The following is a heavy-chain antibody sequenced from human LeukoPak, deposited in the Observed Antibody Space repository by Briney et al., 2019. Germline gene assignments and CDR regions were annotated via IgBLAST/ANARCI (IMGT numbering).Heavy chain of an antibody. CDR2: ISSSGSTI. Sequence: PGGSLRLSCAASGFTFSDYYMSWIRQAPGKGLEWVSYISSSGSTIYYADSVKGRFTISRDNAKNSLYLQMNSLRAEDTAVYYCARDRQDGSGSYYRSIYYYYYMDVWGKGTTVTVSS. V-gene: IGHV3-11*04. CDR3: ARDRQDGSGSYYRSIYYYYYMDV. CDR1: GFTFSDYY. D-gene: IGHD3-10*01. J-gene: IGHJ6*03.